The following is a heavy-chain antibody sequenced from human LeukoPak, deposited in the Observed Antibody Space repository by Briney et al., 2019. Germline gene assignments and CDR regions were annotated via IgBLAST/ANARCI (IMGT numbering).Heavy chain of an antibody. Sequence: PSETLSLTCAVYGGSFSGYYWSWIRQPPGKGLEWIGEINHSGSTNYNPSLKSRVTISVDTSKNQFSLKLSSVTAADTAVYYCARGRYYDFWSGYYRAAFDIWGQGTMVTVSS. J-gene: IGHJ3*02. CDR3: ARGRYYDFWSGYYRAAFDI. V-gene: IGHV4-34*01. CDR2: INHSGST. CDR1: GGSFSGYY. D-gene: IGHD3-3*01.